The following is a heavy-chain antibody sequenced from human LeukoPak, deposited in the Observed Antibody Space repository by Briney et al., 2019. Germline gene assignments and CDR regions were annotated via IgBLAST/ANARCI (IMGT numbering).Heavy chain of an antibody. Sequence: SETLSLTCTVSGDSVSSGSYYWSWIRQPPGKGLEWIGEINHSGSTNYNPSLKSRVTISVDTSKNQFSLKLSSVTAADTAVYYCARGLGRGLKITPGDYWGQGTLVTVSS. CDR3: ARGLGRGLKITPGDY. D-gene: IGHD1-14*01. V-gene: IGHV4-61*01. CDR1: GDSVSSGSYY. J-gene: IGHJ4*02. CDR2: INHSGST.